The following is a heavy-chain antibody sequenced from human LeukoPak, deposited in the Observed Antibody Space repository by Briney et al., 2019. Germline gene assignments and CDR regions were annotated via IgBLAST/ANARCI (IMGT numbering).Heavy chain of an antibody. Sequence: GGSLRLSCAASGFTFSSYSMNWVRQAPGKGLEWVSSISSSSSYIYYADSVKGRFTISRDNAKNSLYLQMNSLRAEDTAVYYCARASRSRGGSDYYYYGMDVWGQGTTVTVSS. CDR3: ARASRSRGGSDYYYYGMDV. CDR2: ISSSSSYI. D-gene: IGHD2-15*01. CDR1: GFTFSSYS. V-gene: IGHV3-21*01. J-gene: IGHJ6*02.